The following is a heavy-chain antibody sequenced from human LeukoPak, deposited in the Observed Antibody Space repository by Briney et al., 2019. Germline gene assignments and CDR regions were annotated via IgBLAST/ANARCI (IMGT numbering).Heavy chain of an antibody. J-gene: IGHJ4*02. CDR1: GITLSVYW. Sequence: PGGSLRLSCAASGITLSVYWMSWVRQAPGKGLEWVANIKQDGSEKYYRDSVQGRFTISRDNAKNSLYLQMNSLRAEDTAVYYCARSGSGYFDYGGQGSLVTVSS. V-gene: IGHV3-7*01. CDR2: IKQDGSEK. CDR3: ARSGSGYFDY.